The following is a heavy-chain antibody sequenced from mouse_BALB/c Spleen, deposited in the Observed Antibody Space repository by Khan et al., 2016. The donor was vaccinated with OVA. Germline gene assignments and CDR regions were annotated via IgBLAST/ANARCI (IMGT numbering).Heavy chain of an antibody. V-gene: IGHV2-6-1*01. CDR1: GFSLSNYG. D-gene: IGHD2-10*01. Sequence: VQLQESGPGLVAPSQSLSITCTISGFSLSNYGVHWVRQPPGKGLEWLVVIWSDGSTAYTSALKSRLSISKDNSKSQVFLKMNSLQTDDTAMYYCARQPYYHYYIMDYWGQGTSVTVSS. CDR2: IWSDGST. J-gene: IGHJ4*01. CDR3: ARQPYYHYYIMDY.